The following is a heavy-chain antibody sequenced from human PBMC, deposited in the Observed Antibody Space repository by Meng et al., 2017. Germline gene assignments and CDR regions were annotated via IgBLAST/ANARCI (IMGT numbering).Heavy chain of an antibody. D-gene: IGHD2-21*02. Sequence: GESLKISCAASGFTFSSYGMHWVRQAPGKGLEWVAVIRYDGSNKYYADSVKGRFTISRDNSKNTLYLQMNSLRAEDTAVYYCARGPVVTARNAFDIWGQGTMVTVSS. J-gene: IGHJ3*02. CDR3: ARGPVVTARNAFDI. V-gene: IGHV3-33*01. CDR1: GFTFSSYG. CDR2: IRYDGSNK.